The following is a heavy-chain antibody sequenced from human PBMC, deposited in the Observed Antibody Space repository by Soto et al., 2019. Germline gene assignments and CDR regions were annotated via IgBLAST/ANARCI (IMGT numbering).Heavy chain of an antibody. CDR1: GGSISSGGYY. CDR2: IYYSGST. Sequence: KTSETLSLTCTVSGGSISSGGYYWSWIRQHPGKGLEWIGYIYYSGSTYYNPSLKSRVTISVDTSKNQFSLKLSSVTAADTAVYYCARGRGYAFTTEYFQHWGQGTLVTVS. CDR3: ARGRGYAFTTEYFQH. D-gene: IGHD2-8*01. J-gene: IGHJ1*01. V-gene: IGHV4-31*03.